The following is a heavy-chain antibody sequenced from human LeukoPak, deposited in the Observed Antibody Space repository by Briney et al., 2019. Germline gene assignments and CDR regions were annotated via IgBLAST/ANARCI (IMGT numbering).Heavy chain of an antibody. V-gene: IGHV1-8*01. CDR2: MNPNSGNT. D-gene: IGHD3-10*01. Sequence: ASVPVSCKPSVYTFTSYYIDLVRQATGQGLEWTRWMNPNSGNTGYAQKFQGRVAMTRNTSISTAYMELSSLRSEDTAVYYCARAQGLVRKRRNYYGSGSYYNGWFDPWGQGTLVTVSS. J-gene: IGHJ5*02. CDR3: ARAQGLVRKRRNYYGSGSYYNGWFDP. CDR1: VYTFTSYY.